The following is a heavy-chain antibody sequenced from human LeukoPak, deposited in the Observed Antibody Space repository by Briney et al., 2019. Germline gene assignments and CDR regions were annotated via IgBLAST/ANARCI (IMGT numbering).Heavy chain of an antibody. CDR2: INPNSGGT. V-gene: IGHV1-2*02. J-gene: IGHJ5*02. CDR1: GYTFTGYY. D-gene: IGHD3-22*01. Sequence: ASVKVSCKASGYTFTGYYMHWVRQAPGQGLEWMGWINPNSGGTNYAQKFQGRVTMTRDTSISTAYMELSRLRSDDTAVYYCARDRYDSRGYYDTWGQGTLVTVSS. CDR3: ARDRYDSRGYYDT.